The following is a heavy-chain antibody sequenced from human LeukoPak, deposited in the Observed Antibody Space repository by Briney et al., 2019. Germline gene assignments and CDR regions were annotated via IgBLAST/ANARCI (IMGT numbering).Heavy chain of an antibody. CDR2: IRSKANSYAT. CDR3: TSFPFRDYDRFVVISSDY. J-gene: IGHJ4*02. V-gene: IGHV3-73*01. D-gene: IGHD3-22*01. Sequence: GGSLRLSCAPSGVTFSGAAMHWVRQASAKGLEWVGRIRSKANSYATAYPASVKGRFTISRDDSKNTAYLQMNSLKTEDTAVYYCTSFPFRDYDRFVVISSDYWGQGTLVTVSS. CDR1: GVTFSGAA.